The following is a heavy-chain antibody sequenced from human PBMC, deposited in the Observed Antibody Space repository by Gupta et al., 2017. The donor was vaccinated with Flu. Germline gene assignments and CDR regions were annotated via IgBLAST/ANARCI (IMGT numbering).Heavy chain of an antibody. Sequence: EVQLVESGGGLVQPGRSLRLSCAASGFTFDDYAMHWVRQAPGKGLEWVSGISWNSGSIGYADSVKGRFTISRDNAKNSLYLQMNSLRAEDTALYYCAKVGGSSGWYGVGGMDVWGQGTTVTVSS. V-gene: IGHV3-9*01. CDR3: AKVGGSSGWYGVGGMDV. D-gene: IGHD6-19*01. CDR1: GFTFDDYA. J-gene: IGHJ6*02. CDR2: ISWNSGSI.